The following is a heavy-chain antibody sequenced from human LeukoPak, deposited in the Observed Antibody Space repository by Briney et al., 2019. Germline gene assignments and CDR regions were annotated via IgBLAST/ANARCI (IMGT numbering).Heavy chain of an antibody. CDR1: GGSISSYY. J-gene: IGHJ4*02. CDR3: ARGAIFGVVIKRMGDYFDY. Sequence: SETLSLTCTVSGGSISSYYWSWIRQPAGKGLEWIGRIYTSGSTNYNPSPKSRVTMSVDTSKNQFSLKLSSVTAADTAVYYCARGAIFGVVIKRMGDYFDYWGQGTLVTVSS. CDR2: IYTSGST. V-gene: IGHV4-4*07. D-gene: IGHD3-3*01.